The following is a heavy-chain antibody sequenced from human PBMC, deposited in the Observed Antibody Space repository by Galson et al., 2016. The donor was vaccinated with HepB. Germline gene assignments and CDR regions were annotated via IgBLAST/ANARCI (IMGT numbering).Heavy chain of an antibody. CDR2: ISTRRTT. V-gene: IGHV3-23*01. J-gene: IGHJ4*02. D-gene: IGHD1-1*01. Sequence: SLRLSCAASGFVFSNFGLSWVRQAPGKGLEWVASISTRRTTYYSDSAQGRFTISRDNSNTTLYLQMNGLRAEDTAVYYCAKERLVRRIFDHWGQGTLLTVSS. CDR3: AKERLVRRIFDH. CDR1: GFVFSNFG.